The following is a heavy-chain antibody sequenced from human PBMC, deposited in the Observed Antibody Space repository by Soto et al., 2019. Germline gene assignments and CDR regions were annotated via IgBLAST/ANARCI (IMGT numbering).Heavy chain of an antibody. CDR2: IYYSGGT. CDR3: ARGGPDWDYYTGMDV. Sequence: SETLSLTCTVSGGSVSSGSYYWSWIRQPPGKGLEWIGYIYYSGGTNYNPSLKSRVTISVDTSKNQFSLKLSSVTAADTAVYYCARGGPDWDYYTGMDVWGKGTMVTVSS. V-gene: IGHV4-61*01. CDR1: GGSVSSGSYY. J-gene: IGHJ6*04. D-gene: IGHD2-21*01.